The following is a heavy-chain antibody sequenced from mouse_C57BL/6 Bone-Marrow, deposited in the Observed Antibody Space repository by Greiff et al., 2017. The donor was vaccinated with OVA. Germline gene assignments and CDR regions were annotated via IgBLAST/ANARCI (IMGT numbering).Heavy chain of an antibody. D-gene: IGHD1-1*01. J-gene: IGHJ1*03. CDR3: ARNYYGSSYYLYFDV. CDR1: GYTFTSYW. V-gene: IGHV1-64*01. Sequence: VKLQQPGAELVKPGASVKLSCKASGYTFTSYWMHWVKQRPGQGLEWIGMIHPNSGSTNYNEKFKSKATLTVDKSSSTAYMQLSSLTSEDSAVYYCARNYYGSSYYLYFDVWGTGTTVTVSS. CDR2: IHPNSGST.